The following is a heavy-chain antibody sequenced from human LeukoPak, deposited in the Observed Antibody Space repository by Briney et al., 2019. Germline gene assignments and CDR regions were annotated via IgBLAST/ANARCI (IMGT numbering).Heavy chain of an antibody. CDR1: GGSISSYY. V-gene: IGHV4-4*07. J-gene: IGHJ3*02. D-gene: IGHD3-10*01. CDR3: ARDRVRRVRGVTAPFDAFDI. Sequence: TSETLSLTCTVSGGSISSYYWSWIRQPAGKGLEWIGCIYTSGSTNYNPSLKSRVTMSVDTSKNQFSLKLSSVTAADTAVYYCARDRVRRVRGVTAPFDAFDIWGQGTMVTVSS. CDR2: IYTSGST.